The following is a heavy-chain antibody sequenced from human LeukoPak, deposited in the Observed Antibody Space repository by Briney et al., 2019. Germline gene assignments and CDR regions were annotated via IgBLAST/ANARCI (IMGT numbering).Heavy chain of an antibody. D-gene: IGHD3-22*01. J-gene: IGHJ4*02. CDR2: IYHSGST. CDR1: GGSISSSNW. V-gene: IGHV4-4*02. Sequence: SETLSLTCAVSGGSISSSNWWSWVRQPPGKGLQWIGEIYHSGSTNYNPSLKGRVTISVDTSKNQFSLKLSSVTAADTAVYYCASLSTDYYDSSGNDYWGQGTLVTVSS. CDR3: ASLSTDYYDSSGNDY.